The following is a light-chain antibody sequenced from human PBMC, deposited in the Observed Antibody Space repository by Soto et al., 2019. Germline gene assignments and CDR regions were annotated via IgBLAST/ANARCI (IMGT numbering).Light chain of an antibody. Sequence: QSALTQPRSVSGSPGQSVTISCTGTSSDVGGYDFVSWYQHHPGEVPKLIIYDVSERPSGVPYRFSGSKSGNTASLTISGLQAEDEADYYCCSYAGSYPSLYVLGTGTKLTVL. CDR3: CSYAGSYPSLYV. V-gene: IGLV2-11*01. J-gene: IGLJ1*01. CDR2: DVS. CDR1: SSDVGGYDF.